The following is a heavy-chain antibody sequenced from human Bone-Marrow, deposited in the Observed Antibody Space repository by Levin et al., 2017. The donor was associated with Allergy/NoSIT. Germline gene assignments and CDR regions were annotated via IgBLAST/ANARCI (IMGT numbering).Heavy chain of an antibody. CDR3: ARGRRIDYGDYEPPLFFDY. Sequence: RPSETLSLTCAVYGGSFSGYYWSWIRQPPGKGLEWIGEINHSGSTNYNPSLKSRVTISVDTSKNQFSLKLSSVTAADTAVYYCARGRRIDYGDYEPPLFFDYWGQGTLVTVSS. D-gene: IGHD4-17*01. J-gene: IGHJ4*02. CDR1: GGSFSGYY. CDR2: INHSGST. V-gene: IGHV4-34*01.